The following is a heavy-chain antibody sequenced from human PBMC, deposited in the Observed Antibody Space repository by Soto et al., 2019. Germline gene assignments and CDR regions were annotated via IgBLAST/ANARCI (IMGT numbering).Heavy chain of an antibody. V-gene: IGHV3-23*01. CDR1: GFNSSSYV. CDR3: AKAPSGCTSITCYLPFDY. CDR2: ISGSGVAT. D-gene: IGHD2-2*01. J-gene: IGHJ4*02. Sequence: PGGSLRLSCAVSGFNSSSYVMSWVRQAPGTGPEWVSSISGSGVATFYADSVKGRFTISRDKSKNTLHLQMNGLRADDTAVYYCAKAPSGCTSITCYLPFDYWGQGTQVTVSS.